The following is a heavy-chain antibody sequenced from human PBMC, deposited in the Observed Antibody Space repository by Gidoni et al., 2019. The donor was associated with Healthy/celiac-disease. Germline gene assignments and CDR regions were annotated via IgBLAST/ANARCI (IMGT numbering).Heavy chain of an antibody. CDR3: ARGPGRYGSGSYYYGMDV. Sequence: EVQLVETGGGLIQPGGSLRLSCAASGFTVSSNYMSWVRQAPGKGLEWVSVIYSGGSTYSTDSVKGRFTISRDNSKNTLYLQMNSLRAEDTAVYYCARGPGRYGSGSYYYGMDVWGQGTTVTVSS. CDR2: IYSGGST. V-gene: IGHV3-53*02. CDR1: GFTVSSNY. J-gene: IGHJ6*02. D-gene: IGHD3-10*01.